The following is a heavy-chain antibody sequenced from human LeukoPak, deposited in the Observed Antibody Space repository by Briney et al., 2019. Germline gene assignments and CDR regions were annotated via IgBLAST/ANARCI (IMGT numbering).Heavy chain of an antibody. D-gene: IGHD6-19*01. V-gene: IGHV4-4*02. Sequence: SETLSLTCAVSGASVSSSNWWIWVRQPPKKGLEWIGEIHHSGSTNYNPSLKSRVTMSVDTSKNQISLRLSSATAADTAVYYCARGLYGSDSYWGQGNLVTVSS. CDR3: ARGLYGSDSY. CDR1: GASVSSSNW. CDR2: IHHSGST. J-gene: IGHJ4*02.